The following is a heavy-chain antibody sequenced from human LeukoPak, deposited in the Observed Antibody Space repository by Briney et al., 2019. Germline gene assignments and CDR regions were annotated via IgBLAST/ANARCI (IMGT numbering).Heavy chain of an antibody. J-gene: IGHJ4*02. CDR3: ARAVWDSSGYYYDY. CDR1: GFTFSSYT. CDR2: ISSSSSYI. D-gene: IGHD3-22*01. V-gene: IGHV3-21*01. Sequence: GGSLRLSCAASGFTFSSYTMNWVRQAPGKGLEWVSSISSSSSYIYYADSVKGRFTVSRDNAKNSLYLQMDSLRAEDTAIYYCARAVWDSSGYYYDYWGQGTLVTVSS.